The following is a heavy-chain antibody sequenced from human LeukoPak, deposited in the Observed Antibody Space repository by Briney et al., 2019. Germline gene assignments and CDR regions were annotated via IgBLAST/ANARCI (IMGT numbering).Heavy chain of an antibody. V-gene: IGHV3-48*03. CDR2: ITSSGDIK. D-gene: IGHD3-10*01. Sequence: GGSLRLSCAISGVTFTTYEMNWVRQAPGKGLEWVSYITSSGDIKTYADPVKGRFTMSRDAAKNSLYLQMRSLRPEDTAVYYCARDIYGDEDFDYWGQGTLVSVSS. CDR1: GVTFTTYE. CDR3: ARDIYGDEDFDY. J-gene: IGHJ4*02.